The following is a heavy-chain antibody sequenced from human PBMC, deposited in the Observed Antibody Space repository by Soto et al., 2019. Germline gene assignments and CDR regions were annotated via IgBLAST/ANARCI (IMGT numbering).Heavy chain of an antibody. Sequence: PSETLSLTCTVSGGSISSGGYYWSWIRQHPGKGLEWIGYIYYSGSTYYNPSLKSRVTISVDTSKNQFSLKLSSVTAADTAVYYCARVSSGYQYGMDVWGKGTTVTVSS. D-gene: IGHD3-22*01. CDR3: ARVSSGYQYGMDV. CDR2: IYYSGST. J-gene: IGHJ6*04. CDR1: GGSISSGGYY. V-gene: IGHV4-31*03.